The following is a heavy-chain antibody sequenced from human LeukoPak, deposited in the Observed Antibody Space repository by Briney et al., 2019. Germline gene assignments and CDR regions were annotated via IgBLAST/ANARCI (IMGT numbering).Heavy chain of an antibody. J-gene: IGHJ4*02. Sequence: KFQGRVTITRDTSASTAYMELSSLRSEGTAVYYCARDSGGSDPFDYWGQGTLVTVSS. V-gene: IGHV1-3*01. D-gene: IGHD3-16*02. CDR3: ARDSGGSDPFDY.